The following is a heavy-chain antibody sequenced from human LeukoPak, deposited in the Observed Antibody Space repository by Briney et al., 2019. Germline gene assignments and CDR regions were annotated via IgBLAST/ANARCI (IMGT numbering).Heavy chain of an antibody. CDR1: GFIFSNYN. CDR2: MSYDGSNK. J-gene: IGHJ4*02. Sequence: PGRSLRLSCAASGFIFSNYNMHWVRQAPGKGLEWVAVMSYDGSNKYYVDSVKGRFTISRDNSKNTLYPQMNSLRAEDTAVYYCAKDRSSSWALDYWGQGTLVTVSS. CDR3: AKDRSSSWALDY. V-gene: IGHV3-30*18. D-gene: IGHD6-13*01.